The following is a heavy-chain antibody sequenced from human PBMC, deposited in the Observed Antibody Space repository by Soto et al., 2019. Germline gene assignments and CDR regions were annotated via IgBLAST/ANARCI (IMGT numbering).Heavy chain of an antibody. CDR1: GFNFSNGW. V-gene: IGHV3-15*05. Sequence: EVQLVESGGGLVKPGGSLRLSCAASGFNFSNGWMSWVRQAPGKGLEWVGRIKSKVHGETTDYAAHVKGRFTISRDDSKNTLYLQMHSLEAEGTAVYYCSTDEREWGQGTLVTVSS. J-gene: IGHJ4*02. CDR3: STDERE. CDR2: IKSKVHGETT.